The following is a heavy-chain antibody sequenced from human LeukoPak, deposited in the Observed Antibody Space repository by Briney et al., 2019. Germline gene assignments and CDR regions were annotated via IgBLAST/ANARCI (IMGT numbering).Heavy chain of an antibody. CDR2: INHSGST. V-gene: IGHV4-34*01. CDR1: GGSFSGYY. CDR3: ARFRALHRAGDY. J-gene: IGHJ4*02. D-gene: IGHD3-10*01. Sequence: SETLSLTCAVYGGSFSGYYWSWIRQPPGKGLEWIGEINHSGSTNYNPSLESRVTISVDTSKNQFSLKLSSVTAADTAVYYCARFRALHRAGDYWGQGTLVTVSS.